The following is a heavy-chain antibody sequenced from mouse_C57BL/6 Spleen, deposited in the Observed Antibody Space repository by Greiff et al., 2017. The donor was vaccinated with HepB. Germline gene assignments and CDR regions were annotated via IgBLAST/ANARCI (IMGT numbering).Heavy chain of an antibody. CDR3: ARVGNPAWFAY. Sequence: VQLQQSGPELVKPGASVKISCKASGYAFSSSWMNWVKQRPGKGLEWIGRIYPGDGDTNYNGKFKGKATLTADKSSSTAYMQLSSLTSEDSAVYFCARVGNPAWFAYWGQGTLVTVSA. CDR1: GYAFSSSW. CDR2: IYPGDGDT. V-gene: IGHV1-82*01. J-gene: IGHJ3*01. D-gene: IGHD2-1*01.